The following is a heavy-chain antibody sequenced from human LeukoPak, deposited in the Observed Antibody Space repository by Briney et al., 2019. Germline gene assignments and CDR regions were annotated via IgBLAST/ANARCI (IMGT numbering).Heavy chain of an antibody. Sequence: SETLSLTCTVSGDSISSGDYYWSWIRQPAGKGLEWIGRISSSGSTNYNPSLKSRVTISVDTSKNQFSLKLTSVTAADTAVYYCARTTEGGYTYGYFYYYYMDVWGKGTTVTISS. J-gene: IGHJ6*03. CDR1: GDSISSGDYY. CDR2: ISSSGST. D-gene: IGHD5-18*01. CDR3: ARTTEGGYTYGYFYYYYMDV. V-gene: IGHV4-61*02.